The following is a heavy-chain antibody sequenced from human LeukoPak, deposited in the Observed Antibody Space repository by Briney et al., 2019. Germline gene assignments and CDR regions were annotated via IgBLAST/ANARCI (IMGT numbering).Heavy chain of an antibody. J-gene: IGHJ4*02. CDR3: ARDRGWIQFED. Sequence: GGSLRLSCAASGFTFSNFGISWVRQAPGKGLEWVSAISDSGDSTYYADSVKGRFTVSRDNSKNTVYLQINSLRDEDTAVYYCARDRGWIQFEDWGQGTLVTVSS. D-gene: IGHD5-24*01. V-gene: IGHV3-23*01. CDR2: ISDSGDST. CDR1: GFTFSNFG.